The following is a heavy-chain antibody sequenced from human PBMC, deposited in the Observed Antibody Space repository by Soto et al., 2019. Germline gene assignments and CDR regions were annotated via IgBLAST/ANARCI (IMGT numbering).Heavy chain of an antibody. J-gene: IGHJ4*02. D-gene: IGHD2-2*01. CDR3: ARGPRCSSTSCYPKRPNFDY. CDR2: ISAYNGHT. Sequence: ASVKVSCKASGYTFTNYGISWVRQAPGQGLEWMGWISAYNGHTNYEQKFQGRVTLTTDTSRSTAYMEVRSLRSDDTAMYYCARGPRCSSTSCYPKRPNFDYWGQGTLVTVSS. V-gene: IGHV1-18*01. CDR1: GYTFTNYG.